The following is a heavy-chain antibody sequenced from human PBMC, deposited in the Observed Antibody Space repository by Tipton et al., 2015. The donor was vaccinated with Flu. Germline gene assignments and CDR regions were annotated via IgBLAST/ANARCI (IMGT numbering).Heavy chain of an antibody. CDR3: ARVDYDSSGQFDY. Sequence: TLSLTCAVYGGSFSGYYWSWIRQPPGKGLEWIGEINRSGSTNYNPSLKSRVTISVDTSKNQFSLKLSSVTAADTAVYYCARVDYDSSGQFDYWGQGTLVTVSS. CDR2: INRSGST. V-gene: IGHV4-34*01. CDR1: GGSFSGYY. J-gene: IGHJ4*02. D-gene: IGHD3-22*01.